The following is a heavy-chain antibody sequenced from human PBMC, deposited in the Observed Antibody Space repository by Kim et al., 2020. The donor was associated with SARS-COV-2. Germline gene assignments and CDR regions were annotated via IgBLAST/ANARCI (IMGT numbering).Heavy chain of an antibody. Sequence: GGSLRLSCVASGVSFSTYAMSWVRQAPGKGLEWVSILSGNSGSTYYADSVKGRFTISRDNSKNTLYLQMDSLRAEDTAVYYCAKKWGDSSANYVYFDYWGQGAPVTVAS. CDR2: LSGNSGST. CDR1: GVSFSTYA. CDR3: AKKWGDSSANYVYFDY. J-gene: IGHJ4*02. D-gene: IGHD3-22*01. V-gene: IGHV3-23*01.